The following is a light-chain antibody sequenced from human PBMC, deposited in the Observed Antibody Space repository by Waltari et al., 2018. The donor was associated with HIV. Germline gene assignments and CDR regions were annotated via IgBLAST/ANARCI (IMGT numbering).Light chain of an antibody. V-gene: IGLV1-44*01. J-gene: IGLJ2*01. CDR1: SSNIGSNT. CDR3: AAWDDSLNGLV. Sequence: QSVLTQPPSASGTPGQRVTISCSGSSSNIGSNTVNWYQQLPGTAPKLLIYSNNQRPSWVPDRFSVSKSGTSASLAISGLQSEDEADYYCAAWDDSLNGLVFGGGTKLTVL. CDR2: SNN.